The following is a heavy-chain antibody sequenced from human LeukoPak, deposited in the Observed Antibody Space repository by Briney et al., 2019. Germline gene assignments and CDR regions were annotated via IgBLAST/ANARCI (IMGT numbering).Heavy chain of an antibody. CDR2: FDPDDGAR. D-gene: IGHD4-17*01. V-gene: IGHV1-24*01. Sequence: ASVKVSCKVSGYSLTALAIHWVRQAPGEGLEWMGRFDPDDGARIYSQRFQDRFLMTEDPSSDTAYMELSGLRSEDTAVYFCASDRTMTTVTSGQSWDDPWGQGTLVTVSS. CDR3: ASDRTMTTVTSGQSWDDP. CDR1: GYSLTALA. J-gene: IGHJ5*02.